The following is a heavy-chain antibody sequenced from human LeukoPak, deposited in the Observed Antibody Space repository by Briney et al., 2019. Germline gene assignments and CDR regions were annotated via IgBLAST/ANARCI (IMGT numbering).Heavy chain of an antibody. CDR3: ARDCRSSSGCFFDY. CDR1: GFFFSGYS. J-gene: IGHJ4*02. V-gene: IGHV3-48*02. Sequence: PGGSLRLSCAASGFFFSGYSMNWVRQSPGKGLEWVSYISSSSSSTILYADSVKGRFTISRDDAKNSLFLQMNSLRDDDTAVYYCARDCRSSSGCFFDYWGRGTLVTVSS. D-gene: IGHD6-25*01. CDR2: ISSSSSSTI.